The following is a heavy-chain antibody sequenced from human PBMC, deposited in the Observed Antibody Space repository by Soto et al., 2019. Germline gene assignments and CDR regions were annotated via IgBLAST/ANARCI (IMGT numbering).Heavy chain of an antibody. CDR3: ARGVYGDYVPYYFDY. CDR1: GGSISSYY. CDR2: IYYSGST. D-gene: IGHD4-17*01. Sequence: PSETLSLTCTVSGGSISSYYWSWIRQPPGKGLEWIGYIYYSGSTNYNPSLKSRVTVSVDTSKNQFSLKLSSVTAADTAVYYCARGVYGDYVPYYFDYWGQGTLVTVSS. V-gene: IGHV4-59*01. J-gene: IGHJ4*02.